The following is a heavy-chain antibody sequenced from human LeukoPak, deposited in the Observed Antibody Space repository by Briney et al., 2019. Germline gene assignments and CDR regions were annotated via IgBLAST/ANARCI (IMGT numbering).Heavy chain of an antibody. CDR1: GFTFSSYV. V-gene: IGHV3-30-3*01. CDR3: ARDSGYYYDSSGYPGVDY. D-gene: IGHD3-22*01. CDR2: ISYDGSNK. Sequence: GGSLRLSCAASGFTFSSYVMHWVRQAPGKGLEWVAVISYDGSNKYYADSVKGRFTISRDNSKNTLYLQMNSLRAEDTAVYYCARDSGYYYDSSGYPGVDYWGQGTLVTVSS. J-gene: IGHJ4*02.